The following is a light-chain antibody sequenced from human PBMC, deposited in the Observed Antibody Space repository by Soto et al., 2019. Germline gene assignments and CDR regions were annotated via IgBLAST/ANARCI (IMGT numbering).Light chain of an antibody. J-gene: IGKJ4*01. Sequence: EIVLTQSPATLSLSPGESATLSCRASQSVSSHLAWYHQKPGQAPRLLIYGASNRATDIPARFSGSGSGTEFTLTITSLQSEDFALFFCQQYHACPLTFGGGTKVDIK. CDR3: QQYHACPLT. CDR1: QSVSSH. CDR2: GAS. V-gene: IGKV3-15*01.